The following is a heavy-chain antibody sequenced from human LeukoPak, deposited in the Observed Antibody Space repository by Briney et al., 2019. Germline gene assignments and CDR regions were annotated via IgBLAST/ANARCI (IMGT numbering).Heavy chain of an antibody. CDR1: GLTFSNFK. CDR3: GRHGGAFEM. Sequence: GGSLRLSCAVSGLTFSNFKMNWVRQAPGKGLEWVANIKQDGSEKDYLDSVKGRFTISRDNAKNSLYLQMNSLRVEDTAVYYCGRHGGAFEMWGQGTMVTVSS. V-gene: IGHV3-7*01. CDR2: IKQDGSEK. J-gene: IGHJ3*02.